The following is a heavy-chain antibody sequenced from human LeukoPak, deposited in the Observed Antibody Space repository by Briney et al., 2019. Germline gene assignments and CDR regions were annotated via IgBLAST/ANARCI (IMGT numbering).Heavy chain of an antibody. CDR2: ISSSSSYI. Sequence: PGGSLRLSCAVSGFTFSKHAMSWVRQAPGKGLEWVSSISSSSSYIYYADSVKGRFTISRDNAKNSLYLQMNSLRAEDTAVYYCARGPGQIDYWGQGTLVTVSS. V-gene: IGHV3-21*01. CDR1: GFTFSKHA. CDR3: ARGPGQIDY. J-gene: IGHJ4*02.